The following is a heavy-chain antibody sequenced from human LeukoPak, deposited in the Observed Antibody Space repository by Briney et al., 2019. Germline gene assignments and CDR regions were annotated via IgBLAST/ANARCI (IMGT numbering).Heavy chain of an antibody. J-gene: IGHJ4*02. CDR2: IYSDNT. Sequence: ETLSLTCTVSGGSISSYYWSWVRQAPGKGLEWVSFIYSDNTHYSDSVKGRFTISRDNSKNTLYLQMNSLRAEDTAVYYCARGPSGYHNTGGQGTLVTVSS. CDR1: GGSISSYY. V-gene: IGHV3-53*01. D-gene: IGHD5-12*01. CDR3: ARGPSGYHNT.